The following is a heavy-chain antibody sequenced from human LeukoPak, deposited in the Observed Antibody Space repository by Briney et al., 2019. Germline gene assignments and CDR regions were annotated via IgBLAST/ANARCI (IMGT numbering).Heavy chain of an antibody. V-gene: IGHV3-30-3*01. D-gene: IGHD1-26*01. CDR1: GFTFSIYT. CDR2: VSYDGSNK. Sequence: GVSLRLSFAASGFTFSIYTIHWVRQAPGKWLEWLAVVSYDGSNKYYADSVKGRFTISRDNSKNTLYLQMNSLRAQDPAMYYSARGMVGPTRTLFDYWGRGTLVTVSS. CDR3: ARGMVGPTRTLFDY. J-gene: IGHJ4*02.